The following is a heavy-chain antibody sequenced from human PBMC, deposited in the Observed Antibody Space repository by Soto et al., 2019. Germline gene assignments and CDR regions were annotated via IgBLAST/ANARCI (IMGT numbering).Heavy chain of an antibody. CDR3: ARDPHYYDSSGNAFDI. CDR2: ISSANAYI. V-gene: IGHV3-21*01. CDR1: GFTFNSYS. J-gene: IGHJ3*02. Sequence: GGSLRLSCVASGFTFNSYSMNWVRQAPGKGLEWVSSISSANAYIYYADSVKGRFTISRDNARNSLYLQMNSLRAEDTAVYYCARDPHYYDSSGNAFDIWGQGTMVTVSS. D-gene: IGHD3-22*01.